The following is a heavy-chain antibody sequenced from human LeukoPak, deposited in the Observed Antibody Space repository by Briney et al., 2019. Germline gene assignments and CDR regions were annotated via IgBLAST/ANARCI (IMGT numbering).Heavy chain of an antibody. J-gene: IGHJ4*02. CDR1: GFTLSGYW. Sequence: GGSLRLSCAASGFTLSGYWMTWVRQAPGKGLEWVANIKQDGSEKYYVDSVKGRFTISRDNAKNSLYLQMNSLRAEDTAVYYCVREARESGGFDYWGQGTLVTVSS. CDR2: IKQDGSEK. V-gene: IGHV3-7*01. D-gene: IGHD5-24*01. CDR3: VREARESGGFDY.